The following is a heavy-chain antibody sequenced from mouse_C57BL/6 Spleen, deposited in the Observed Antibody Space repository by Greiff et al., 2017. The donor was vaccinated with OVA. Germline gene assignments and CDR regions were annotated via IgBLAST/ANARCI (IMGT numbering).Heavy chain of an antibody. CDR3: ARGHYYDGYFDY. CDR1: GYTFTDYY. Sequence: EVQLQQSGPELVKPGASVKISCKASGYTFTDYYMNWVKQSHGKSLEWIGDINPNNGGTSYNQKFKGKATLTVDKSSSTAYMELRSLTSEDSAVYYCARGHYYDGYFDYWGQGTTLTVSS. J-gene: IGHJ2*01. CDR2: INPNNGGT. V-gene: IGHV1-26*01. D-gene: IGHD1-1*02.